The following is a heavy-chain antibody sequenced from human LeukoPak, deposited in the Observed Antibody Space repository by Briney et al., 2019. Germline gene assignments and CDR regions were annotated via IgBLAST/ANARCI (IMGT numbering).Heavy chain of an antibody. D-gene: IGHD3-10*01. CDR1: GYTFSDYY. J-gene: IGHJ4*02. Sequence: ASVKVSCKASGYTFSDYYIHWVRQAPGQGLEWMGWINPNNGGTNYEQKLQGRVTMTRDTSITTAYMELSRLRSDDTAVYYCARAHRTSGTLDFDYWGQGTQVTVPS. CDR3: ARAHRTSGTLDFDY. CDR2: INPNNGGT. V-gene: IGHV1-2*02.